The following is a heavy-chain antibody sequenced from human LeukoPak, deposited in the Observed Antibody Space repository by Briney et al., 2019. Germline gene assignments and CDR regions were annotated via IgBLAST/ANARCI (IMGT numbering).Heavy chain of an antibody. CDR3: ASDYDILTGYYIRAEYFQH. J-gene: IGHJ1*01. D-gene: IGHD3-9*01. CDR2: IWYDGSNK. CDR1: GFTFSSYG. V-gene: IGHV3-33*01. Sequence: PGGSLRLSCAASGFTFSSYGMHWVGQAPGKGLEWVAVIWYDGSNKYYADSVKGRFTISRDNSKNTLYLQMNSLRAEDTAVYYCASDYDILTGYYIRAEYFQHWGQGTLVTVSS.